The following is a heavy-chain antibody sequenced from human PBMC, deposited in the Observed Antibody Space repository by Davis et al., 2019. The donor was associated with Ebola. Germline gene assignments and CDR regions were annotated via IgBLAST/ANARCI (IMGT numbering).Heavy chain of an antibody. CDR2: IDPSDSYT. J-gene: IGHJ4*02. Sequence: GESLKISCKGSGYSFTSYWISWVRQMPGKGLEWMGRIDPSDSYTNYSPSFQGHVTISADKSISTAYLQWSSLKASDTAMYYCARPDGDQLQLDYWGQGTLVTVSS. CDR3: ARPDGDQLQLDY. CDR1: GYSFTSYW. D-gene: IGHD2-2*01. V-gene: IGHV5-10-1*01.